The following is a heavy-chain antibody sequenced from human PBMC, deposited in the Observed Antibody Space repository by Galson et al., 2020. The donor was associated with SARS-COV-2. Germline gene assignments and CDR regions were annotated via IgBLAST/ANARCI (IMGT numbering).Heavy chain of an antibody. Sequence: SETLSLTCTVSGGSISRYYWSWIRQPPGKGLEWIGYIYYSGSTNYNPSLKSRVTISVDTSKNQFSLKLSSVTAADTAVYYCARDGLGYCSSTSCYSAFDIWGQGTMVTVSS. CDR1: GGSISRYY. CDR2: IYYSGST. D-gene: IGHD2-2*02. CDR3: ARDGLGYCSSTSCYSAFDI. J-gene: IGHJ3*02. V-gene: IGHV4-59*01.